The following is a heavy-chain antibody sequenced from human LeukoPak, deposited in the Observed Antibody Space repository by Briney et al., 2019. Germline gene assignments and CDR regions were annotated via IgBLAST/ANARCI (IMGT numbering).Heavy chain of an antibody. CDR1: GFTFSSYA. CDR3: ARRSSWYPY. V-gene: IGHV3-30-3*01. D-gene: IGHD6-13*01. CDR2: ISYDGSNK. Sequence: GGPLSLSCGAWGFTFSSYAVHCARQAPGKGREGVAVISYDGSNKYYADPEKGRYTISRDNSKNTRYLQMLRLRAEDTAVYYCARRSSWYPYGGQGTLFTVSS. J-gene: IGHJ4*02.